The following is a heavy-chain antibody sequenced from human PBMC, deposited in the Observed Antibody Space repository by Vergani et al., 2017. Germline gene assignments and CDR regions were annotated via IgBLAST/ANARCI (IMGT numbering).Heavy chain of an antibody. CDR2: INHSGST. CDR1: GGSFSGYY. CDR3: ARERDSSGYYIRGYYXMDV. J-gene: IGHJ6*03. V-gene: IGHV4-34*01. D-gene: IGHD3-22*01. Sequence: QVQLQQWGAGLLKPSETLSLTCAVYGGSFSGYYWSWIRQPPGKGLEWIGEINHSGSTNYNPSLKSRVTISVDTSKNQFSLKLSSVNAADTAVYYCARERDSSGYYIRGYYXMDVWGKGTTVTVSS.